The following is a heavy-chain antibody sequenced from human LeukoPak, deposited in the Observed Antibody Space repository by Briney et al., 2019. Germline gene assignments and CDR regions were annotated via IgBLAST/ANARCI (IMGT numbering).Heavy chain of an antibody. D-gene: IGHD2-15*01. Sequence: ASVRVSCKASGYTFASYDINWVRQATGQGLEWMGWMNPNSGNTGYAQKFQGRVTMTRNTSISTAYMELSSLRSEDTAVYYCARARGCSGYERDCSGGSCYSGLGYWGQGSLVIVSS. CDR3: ARARGCSGYERDCSGGSCYSGLGY. CDR2: MNPNSGNT. CDR1: GYTFASYD. V-gene: IGHV1-8*01. J-gene: IGHJ4*02.